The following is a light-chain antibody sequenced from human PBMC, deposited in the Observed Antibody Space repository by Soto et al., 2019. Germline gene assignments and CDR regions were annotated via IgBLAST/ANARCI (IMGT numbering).Light chain of an antibody. CDR1: TSNIGYNF. Sequence: QSVLTQPPSTTGTPGQRVTISCSGRTSNIGYNFVYWYQHLPGTAPKLLIYRNDERPSGVPDLFSGSKSGTSASLAISGLRSEDEADYYCAAWDGSLSAGVFGGGTKVTV. CDR2: RND. J-gene: IGLJ3*02. V-gene: IGLV1-47*01. CDR3: AAWDGSLSAGV.